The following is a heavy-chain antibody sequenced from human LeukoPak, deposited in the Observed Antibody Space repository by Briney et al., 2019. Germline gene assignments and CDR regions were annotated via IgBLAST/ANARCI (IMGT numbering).Heavy chain of an antibody. J-gene: IGHJ4*02. V-gene: IGHV3-7*01. CDR2: IKQDGSEK. D-gene: IGHD3-10*02. CDR1: GFTFSSYW. CDR3: ARDMSRGWPSGY. Sequence: GGSLRLSCAASGFTFSSYWMSWVRQAPGKGLGWVANIKQDGSEKYYVDSVKGRFTISRDNAKNSLYLQMNSLRAEDTAIYYCARDMSRGWPSGYRGQGTLVTVSS.